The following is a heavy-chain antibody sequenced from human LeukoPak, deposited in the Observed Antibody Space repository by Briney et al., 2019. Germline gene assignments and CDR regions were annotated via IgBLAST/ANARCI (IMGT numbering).Heavy chain of an antibody. J-gene: IGHJ3*01. D-gene: IGHD3-22*01. Sequence: GESLKISCKGSGYRFTNYWIGWGRQLPGKGLEWLGIIYPGDSDTRYSPSFQGQVTISADKSISTAYLQWSSLKASDTAMYYCARPPRDDSSAYYSAFDLWGQGTMVTVSS. V-gene: IGHV5-51*01. CDR1: GYRFTNYW. CDR3: ARPPRDDSSAYYSAFDL. CDR2: IYPGDSDT.